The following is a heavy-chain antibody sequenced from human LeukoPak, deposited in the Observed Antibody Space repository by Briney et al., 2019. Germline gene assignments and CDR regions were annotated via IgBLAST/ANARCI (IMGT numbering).Heavy chain of an antibody. D-gene: IGHD3-16*01. V-gene: IGHV3-74*01. CDR1: GLTFSSHW. CDR2: ISDDGTIR. CDR3: ARNNWGIDY. J-gene: IGHJ4*02. Sequence: RTGGSLRLSCAASGLTFSSHWMHWVRHGPGKGLVWVARISDDGTIRSYGDAVRGRFTISRDNARNTVYLEMNTLRAEDTAVYYCARNNWGIDYWGQGALVTVSS.